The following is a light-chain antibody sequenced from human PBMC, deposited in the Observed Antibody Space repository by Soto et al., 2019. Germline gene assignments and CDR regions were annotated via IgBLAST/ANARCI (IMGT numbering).Light chain of an antibody. CDR2: KAS. CDR1: QSISSW. Sequence: DIQMTQSPSTLSASVRDRVTITCRASQSISSWLDWYQQKPGKAPKLLIYKASSLESGVPSRFSGSGSGTEFTLTISSLQPDDFATYYCQQYNSYSYTFGQGTKLEIK. J-gene: IGKJ2*01. V-gene: IGKV1-5*03. CDR3: QQYNSYSYT.